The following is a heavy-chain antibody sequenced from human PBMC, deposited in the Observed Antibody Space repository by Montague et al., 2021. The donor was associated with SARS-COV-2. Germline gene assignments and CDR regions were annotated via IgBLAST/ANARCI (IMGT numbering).Heavy chain of an antibody. CDR1: GGSIRSTTFY. CDR2: TYEGDTT. D-gene: IGHD6-19*01. CDR3: VTPGKTAVAGQFDY. Sequence: SETLSLTCTVSGGSIRSTTFYWGWIRQSPGKGLEWIGYTYEGDTTYYNPSLKSRVAISLDTPNNQFSLKITSLIVADTAIYYCVTPGKTAVAGQFDYWGPGILVTGSS. V-gene: IGHV4-39*07. J-gene: IGHJ4*02.